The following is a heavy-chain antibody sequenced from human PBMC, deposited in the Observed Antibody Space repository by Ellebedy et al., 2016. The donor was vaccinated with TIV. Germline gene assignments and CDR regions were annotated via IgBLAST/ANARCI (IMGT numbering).Heavy chain of an antibody. CDR3: ARDKYGDYDDAFDI. J-gene: IGHJ3*02. V-gene: IGHV1-69*04. Sequence: AASVKVSCKASGYTFTSYGISWVRQAPGQGLEWMGRIIPILGIANYAQKFQGRVTITADKSTSTAYMELSSLRSEDTAVYYCARDKYGDYDDAFDIWGQGTMVTVSS. D-gene: IGHD4-17*01. CDR2: IIPILGIA. CDR1: GYTFTSYG.